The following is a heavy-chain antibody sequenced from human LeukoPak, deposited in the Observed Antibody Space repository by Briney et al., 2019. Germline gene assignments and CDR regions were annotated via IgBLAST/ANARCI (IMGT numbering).Heavy chain of an antibody. CDR2: INSSSAAM. J-gene: IGHJ4*02. Sequence: PGGSLTLSCAASGFTFKSYEMNWFRQAPGKGLEWVSYINSSSAAMYYANSVKGRFTISRDDAKNSLFLQMNSLRAEDTAIYYCAKYPSDSGYWGQGTLVTVSS. V-gene: IGHV3-48*03. D-gene: IGHD1-26*01. CDR1: GFTFKSYE. CDR3: AKYPSDSGY.